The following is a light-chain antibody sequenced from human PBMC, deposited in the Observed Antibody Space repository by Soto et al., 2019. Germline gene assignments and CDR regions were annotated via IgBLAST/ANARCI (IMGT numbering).Light chain of an antibody. V-gene: IGKV3-15*01. CDR1: QSVSSN. J-gene: IGKJ1*01. Sequence: EIVMTQSPATLSVSPGERATISCRASQSVSSNLAWYQQKPGKAPRLLIYVASTMATGIPARFSGSGSGTEFTLTISSRQSEDFSVYYCQQYNNCPPRTFGQGTKVEIK. CDR2: VAS. CDR3: QQYNNCPPRT.